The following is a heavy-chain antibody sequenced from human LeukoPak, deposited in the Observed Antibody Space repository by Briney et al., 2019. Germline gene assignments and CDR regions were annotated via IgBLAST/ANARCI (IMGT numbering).Heavy chain of an antibody. CDR3: ARGAYYYED. CDR2: ISSSSSTI. D-gene: IGHD3-22*01. J-gene: IGHJ4*02. Sequence: QPGGSLRLSCAASGFTFSSHSMNWVRQAPGKGLEWVSYISSSSSTIYYADSVKGRFTISRDNAKNSLYLQMSSLRAEDTAVYYCARGAYYYEDWGQGTLVTVSS. V-gene: IGHV3-48*01. CDR1: GFTFSSHS.